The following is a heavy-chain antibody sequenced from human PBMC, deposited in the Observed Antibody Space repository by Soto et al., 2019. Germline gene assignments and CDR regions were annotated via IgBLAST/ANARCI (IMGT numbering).Heavy chain of an antibody. Sequence: AGGSLRLSCAASGFTFSSYSMNWVRQAPGKGLEWVSYISSSSSTIYYADSVKGRFTISRDNAKNSLYLQMNSLRDEDTAVYYCAKGRAARGPGLYYFDYWGQGTLVTAPQ. CDR1: GFTFSSYS. CDR2: ISSSSSTI. V-gene: IGHV3-48*02. CDR3: AKGRAARGPGLYYFDY. J-gene: IGHJ4*02. D-gene: IGHD3-16*01.